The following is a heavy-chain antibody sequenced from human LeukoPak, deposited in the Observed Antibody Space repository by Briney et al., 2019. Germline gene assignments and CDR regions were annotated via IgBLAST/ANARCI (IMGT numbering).Heavy chain of an antibody. D-gene: IGHD4-17*01. J-gene: IGHJ3*02. CDR1: GGSNSSGGYY. Sequence: SQTLSLTCTVSGGSNSSGGYYWSWIRQHPGKGLEWIGYIYYSGSTYYNPSLKSRVTISVDTSKNQFSLKLSSVTAADTAVYYCARDPMTTVTTNAFDIWGQGTMVTVSS. CDR3: ARDPMTTVTTNAFDI. V-gene: IGHV4-31*03. CDR2: IYYSGST.